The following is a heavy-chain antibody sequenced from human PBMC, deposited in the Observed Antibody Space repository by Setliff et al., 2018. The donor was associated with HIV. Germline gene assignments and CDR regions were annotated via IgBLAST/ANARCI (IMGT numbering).Heavy chain of an antibody. Sequence: PSETLSLTCSVSGYSISNGYYWGWFRQSPGKGLEWIATIYQTGSIYYNPSLQNRVTLLLDMSKNRFSLKLSSATAADTAVYYCARQAWHSGRNGYFVDYWGQGMLVTVSS. CDR3: ARQAWHSGRNGYFVDY. CDR2: IYQTGSI. V-gene: IGHV4-38-2*02. D-gene: IGHD3-22*01. CDR1: GYSISNGYY. J-gene: IGHJ4*02.